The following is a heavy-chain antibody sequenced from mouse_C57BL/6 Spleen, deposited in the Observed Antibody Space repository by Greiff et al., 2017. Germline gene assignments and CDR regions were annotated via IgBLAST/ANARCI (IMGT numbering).Heavy chain of an antibody. V-gene: IGHV1-82*01. CDR2: IYPGDGDT. Sequence: VQLQQSGPELVKPGASVKISCKASGYAFSSSWMNWVKQRPGKGLEWIGRIYPGDGDTNYNGKFKGKATLTADKSSSTAYMQLSSLTSEYSAVYFCARGLRYFDVWGTGTTVTVSS. D-gene: IGHD2-4*01. J-gene: IGHJ1*03. CDR1: GYAFSSSW. CDR3: ARGLRYFDV.